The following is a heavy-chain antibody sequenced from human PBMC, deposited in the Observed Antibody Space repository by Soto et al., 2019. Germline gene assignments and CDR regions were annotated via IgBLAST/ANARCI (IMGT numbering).Heavy chain of an antibody. Sequence: QVQLQESGPGLVKPSQTLSLTCTVSGGSISSVNYYWSWIRQHPGKGLEWIGYIYYDGSTYYNPSLKSRVTISVDTSKNQFSLRLSSVTAAETAVYYCATEGGNGVDYWGQGTLVTVSS. CDR3: ATEGGNGVDY. CDR2: IYYDGST. V-gene: IGHV4-31*03. CDR1: GGSISSVNYY. J-gene: IGHJ4*02. D-gene: IGHD3-16*01.